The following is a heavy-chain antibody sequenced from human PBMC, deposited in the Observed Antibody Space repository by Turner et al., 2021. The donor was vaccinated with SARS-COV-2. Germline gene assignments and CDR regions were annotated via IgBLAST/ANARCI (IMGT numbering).Heavy chain of an antibody. V-gene: IGHV3-30-3*01. Sequence: QVQLVESGGGVVQPGRSLNLSCAASGFTFSSYVMHWVRQAPGKGLEWVAVISYDGSNKYYADSVKGRFTISRDNSKNTLYLQMNSLRAEDTAVYYCARDSGDFDYWGQGTLVTVSS. CDR2: ISYDGSNK. J-gene: IGHJ4*02. CDR1: GFTFSSYV. D-gene: IGHD3-10*01. CDR3: ARDSGDFDY.